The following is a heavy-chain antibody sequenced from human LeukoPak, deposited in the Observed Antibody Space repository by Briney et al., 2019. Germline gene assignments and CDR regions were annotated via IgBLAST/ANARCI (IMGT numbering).Heavy chain of an antibody. Sequence: PSETLSLTCTVSGASISSYYWGWIRQPPGKGLEWIGSISDRGSTYHNQALKGRAIVSIDTSKNQFSLRVSSVTAADAAVYFCARHDKSCTSGLCQTNFYFYYIDVWGKGTTVTVSS. J-gene: IGHJ6*03. CDR3: ARHDKSCTSGLCQTNFYFYYIDV. CDR2: ISDRGST. D-gene: IGHD2-8*01. CDR1: GASISSYY. V-gene: IGHV4-38-2*02.